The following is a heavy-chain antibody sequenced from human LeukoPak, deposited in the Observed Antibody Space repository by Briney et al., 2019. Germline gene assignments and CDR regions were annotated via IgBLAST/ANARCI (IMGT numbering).Heavy chain of an antibody. V-gene: IGHV3-74*01. Sequence: PGGSLRLSCAASGFTFSSSWMHWVRQAPGKGLVWVSRINSDGSSTSYADSVKGRFTISRDNAKNTLYLQMNSLRAEDTAVYYCARGGHSGSNSGDHWGQGTLVTVSS. D-gene: IGHD1-26*01. CDR3: ARGGHSGSNSGDH. J-gene: IGHJ4*02. CDR1: GFTFSSSW. CDR2: INSDGSST.